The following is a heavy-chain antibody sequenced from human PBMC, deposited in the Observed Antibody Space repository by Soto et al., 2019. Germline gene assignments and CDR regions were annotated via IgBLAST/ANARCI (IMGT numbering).Heavy chain of an antibody. V-gene: IGHV3-30*18. CDR2: ISYDGSNK. CDR3: AKSNVPAASYYYYYYMDV. CDR1: GFTFSSYG. Sequence: VQLVESGGGVVQPGRSLRLSCAASGFTFSSYGMHWVRQAPGKGLEWVAVISYDGSNKYYADSVKGRFTISRDNSDSTLYLHMHCLGAEDTAVYYWAKSNVPAASYYYYYYMDVWGKGTTVTVSS. J-gene: IGHJ6*03. D-gene: IGHD2-2*01.